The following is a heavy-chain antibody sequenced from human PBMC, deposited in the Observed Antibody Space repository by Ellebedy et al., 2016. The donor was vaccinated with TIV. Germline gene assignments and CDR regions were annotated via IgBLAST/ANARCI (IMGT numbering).Heavy chain of an antibody. V-gene: IGHV3-30*02. CDR1: GFSPSA. CDR3: VKGAYPVPTVMAV. Sequence: GGSLRLSCAASGFSPSAMHWVRQAPGKGLEWVAFIRSDKSAIYYADSARGRFTISRDDSKNTLYLQMNSLGVEDTAVYYCVKGAYPVPTVMAVWGQGTTVTVPS. J-gene: IGHJ6*02. D-gene: IGHD4-17*01. CDR2: IRSDKSAI.